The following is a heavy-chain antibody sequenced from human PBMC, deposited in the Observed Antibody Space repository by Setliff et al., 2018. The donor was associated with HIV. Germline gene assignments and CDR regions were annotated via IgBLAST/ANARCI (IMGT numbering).Heavy chain of an antibody. CDR3: VKEGRTSTVFDY. V-gene: IGHV4-4*02. CDR1: GASVSMPGW. D-gene: IGHD1-7*01. J-gene: IGHJ4*02. Sequence: SETLSLTCTVLGASVSMPGWWGWVRQSPGKRLAWIGEVSDGGTKYNPSLQGRATTSVDRSKKQFSLELRSVTAADTAVYYCVKEGRTSTVFDYWGQGVMVTVSS. CDR2: VSDGGT.